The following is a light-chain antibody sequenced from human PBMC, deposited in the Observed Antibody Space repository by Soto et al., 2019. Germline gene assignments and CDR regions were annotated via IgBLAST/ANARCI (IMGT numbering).Light chain of an antibody. CDR3: QQYGTSPLT. CDR1: QSVNNDY. Sequence: ETVLTQSPGTLSLSPGERATLSCRATQSVNNDYLAWYQQRPGLAPRLLIFGASGRATGIPDRFSGSGSGTDFTLTISRLEPEDFAIYYCQQYGTSPLTFCGGTKVEIK. V-gene: IGKV3-20*01. J-gene: IGKJ4*01. CDR2: GAS.